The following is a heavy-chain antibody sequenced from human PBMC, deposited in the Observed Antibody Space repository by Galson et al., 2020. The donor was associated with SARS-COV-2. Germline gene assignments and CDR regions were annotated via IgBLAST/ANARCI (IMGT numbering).Heavy chain of an antibody. CDR2: ISSSSSYI. D-gene: IGHD3-9*01. Sequence: GGSLRLSCAASGFTFSSYSMNWVRQAPGKGLEWVSSISSSSSYIYYADSVKGRFTISRDNAKNSLYLQMNSLRAEDTAVYYCARDYMGGLRYFDHPDNLHLVWGQGTTVTVSS. J-gene: IGHJ6*02. CDR1: GFTFSSYS. V-gene: IGHV3-21*01. CDR3: ARDYMGGLRYFDHPDNLHLV.